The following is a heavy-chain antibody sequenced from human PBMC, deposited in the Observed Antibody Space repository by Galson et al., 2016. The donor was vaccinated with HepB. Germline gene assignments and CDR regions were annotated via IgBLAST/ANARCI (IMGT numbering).Heavy chain of an antibody. CDR1: GFTFNDYY. J-gene: IGHJ3*02. Sequence: SLRLSCAASGFTFNDYYMSWIRQAPGKGLEWISFISNSYNTIKYAKSVKGRFTISRDNAKNSLYLQMNSLRAEDTAVYYCAKPYYYDSNGYYGGAFDIWGQGTMVTVPS. D-gene: IGHD3-22*01. CDR2: ISNSYNTI. CDR3: AKPYYYDSNGYYGGAFDI. V-gene: IGHV3-11*01.